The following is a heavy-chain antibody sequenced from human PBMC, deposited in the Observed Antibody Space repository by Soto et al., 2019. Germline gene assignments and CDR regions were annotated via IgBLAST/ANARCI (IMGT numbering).Heavy chain of an antibody. J-gene: IGHJ4*02. D-gene: IGHD4-17*01. CDR3: ARYGDYPYFDS. CDR2: IYHSGST. CDR1: GGSITSGNW. V-gene: IGHV4-4*02. Sequence: QVQLQESGPGLMKPSGILSLTCAVSGGSITSGNWWNWVRQPPGKGLEWIGEIYHSGSTNYNPSLKSRVTISVDKSNSHFSLRLTSVTAADTAVYYCARYGDYPYFDSWGQGTLITVSS.